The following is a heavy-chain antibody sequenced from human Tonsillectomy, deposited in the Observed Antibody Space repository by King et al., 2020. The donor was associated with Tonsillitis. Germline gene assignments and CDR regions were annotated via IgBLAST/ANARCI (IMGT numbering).Heavy chain of an antibody. CDR1: GGSFSGYY. Sequence: VQLQQWGAGLLKPSETLSLTCAVYGGSFSGYYWSWIRQPPGKGLEWIGEINHSGSTNYNPSLKSRVTISVDTSKNQFSLKLSSLTAADTAVYYCAVGSGSYVYWGQGTLVTVSS. CDR3: AVGSGSYVY. CDR2: INHSGST. D-gene: IGHD3-10*01. V-gene: IGHV4-34*01. J-gene: IGHJ4*02.